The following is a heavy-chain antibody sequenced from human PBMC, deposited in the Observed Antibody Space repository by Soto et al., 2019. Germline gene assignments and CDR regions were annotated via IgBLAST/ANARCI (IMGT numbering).Heavy chain of an antibody. CDR2: IIPIVDIP. D-gene: IGHD2-15*01. CDR3: ASHFTGVLVLGTSPPGGDNYGWDV. Sequence: QVQLVQSGAEVKKPGSSVKVSCKASGGTFSRYTFTWVRQAPGQGLEWMGRIIPIVDIPNYAQNFQGRVTINADKSTSTADMELSSRTSDDAAVYYCASHFTGVLVLGTSPPGGDNYGWDVWGQGTTVSVS. J-gene: IGHJ6*02. V-gene: IGHV1-69*02. CDR1: GGTFSRYT.